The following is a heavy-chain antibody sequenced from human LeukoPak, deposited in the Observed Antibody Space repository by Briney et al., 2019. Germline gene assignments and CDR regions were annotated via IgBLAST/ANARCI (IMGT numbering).Heavy chain of an antibody. Sequence: GGSLRLSCAAFGFTFSGHGMHWVRQTPGKGLEWVAFIRHDGSYQQYVDSVKGRFTVSRDNSKDMVYLQMNSLRTEDTAVYYCAKNRDSSDYPRDFDFWGQGTLVTVSS. D-gene: IGHD3-22*01. CDR2: IRHDGSYQ. J-gene: IGHJ4*02. CDR1: GFTFSGHG. V-gene: IGHV3-30*02. CDR3: AKNRDSSDYPRDFDF.